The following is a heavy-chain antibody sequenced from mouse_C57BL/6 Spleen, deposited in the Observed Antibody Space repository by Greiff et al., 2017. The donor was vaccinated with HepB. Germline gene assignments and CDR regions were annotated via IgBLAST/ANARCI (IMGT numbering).Heavy chain of an antibody. D-gene: IGHD2-5*01. CDR3: ARYSNYDYFDY. V-gene: IGHV3-6*01. CDR2: ISYDGSN. J-gene: IGHJ2*01. CDR1: GYSITSGYY. Sequence: ESGPGLVKPSQSLSLTCSVTGYSITSGYYWNWIRQFPGNKLEWMGYISYDGSNNYNPSLKNRISITRDTSKNQFFLKLNSVTTEDTATYYCARYSNYDYFDYWGQGTTLTVSS.